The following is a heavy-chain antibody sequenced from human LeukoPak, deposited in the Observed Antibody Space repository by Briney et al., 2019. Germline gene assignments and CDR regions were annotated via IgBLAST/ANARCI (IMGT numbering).Heavy chain of an antibody. CDR2: IYYSGST. CDR1: GGSISSSSYY. Sequence: SETLSLTCTVSGGSISSSSYYWGWIRQPPGKGLEWIGSIYYSGSTYYNPSLKSRVTISVDTSKNQFSLNLSSVTAADTAVYYCARSDSGSYYSPPYYYYGMDVWGKGTTVTVSS. J-gene: IGHJ6*04. D-gene: IGHD3-10*01. V-gene: IGHV4-39*01. CDR3: ARSDSGSYYSPPYYYYGMDV.